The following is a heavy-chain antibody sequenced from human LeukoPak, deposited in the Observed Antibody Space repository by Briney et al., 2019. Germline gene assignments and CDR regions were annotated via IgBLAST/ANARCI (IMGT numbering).Heavy chain of an antibody. D-gene: IGHD3-16*01. Sequence: GGSLRLFCAASGFTFSSYAMSWVRQAPGKGLEWVSASSGSWGSTYYADSVKGRFTISRDNSKNTLYLQMNSLRAEDTAVYYCAKDFLLGADFRSDYWGQGTLVTVSS. J-gene: IGHJ4*02. V-gene: IGHV3-23*01. CDR3: AKDFLLGADFRSDY. CDR1: GFTFSSYA. CDR2: SSGSWGST.